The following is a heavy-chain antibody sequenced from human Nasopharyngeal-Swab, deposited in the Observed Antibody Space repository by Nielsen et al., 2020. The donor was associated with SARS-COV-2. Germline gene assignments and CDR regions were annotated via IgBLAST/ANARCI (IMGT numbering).Heavy chain of an antibody. D-gene: IGHD2-2*01. CDR1: GGSISSSRYY. Sequence: SETLSLTCTVSGGSISSSRYYWGWIRQPPGKGLEWIGSIYYSGSTYYNPSLKRRVTISVDSSKNQFSLKLSSVTAADTAVYYCARVKGYQLLSSAAPNWFDPWGQGTLVTVSS. CDR2: IYYSGST. CDR3: ARVKGYQLLSSAAPNWFDP. J-gene: IGHJ5*02. V-gene: IGHV4-39*07.